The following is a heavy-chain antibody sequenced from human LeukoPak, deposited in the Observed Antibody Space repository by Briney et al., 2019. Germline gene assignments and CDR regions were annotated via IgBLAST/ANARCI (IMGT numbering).Heavy chain of an antibody. J-gene: IGHJ4*02. CDR1: GYTFTSYG. D-gene: IGHD3-9*01. CDR2: ISAYNGNT. CDR3: AREGSERYFDWLSTPVDY. Sequence: ASVKVSCKASGYTFTSYGISWVRQAPGQGLEWMGWISAYNGNTNYAQKLQGRVTMTTDTSTSTAYMELRSLRSDDAAVYYCAREGSERYFDWLSTPVDYWGQGTLVTVSS. V-gene: IGHV1-18*01.